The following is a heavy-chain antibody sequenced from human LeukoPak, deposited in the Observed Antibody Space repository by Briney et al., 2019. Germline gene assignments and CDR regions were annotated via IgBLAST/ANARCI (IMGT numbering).Heavy chain of an antibody. J-gene: IGHJ5*02. V-gene: IGHV4-34*01. CDR2: INHSGST. Sequence: SETLSLTCAVYGGSFSGYYWSWIRQPPGKGLEWIGEINHSGSTNYNPSLKSRVTISVDTSKNQFSLKLSSVTAADTAVYYCARYSSSWLRRLDPWGQGTLVTVSS. CDR3: ARYSSSWLRRLDP. D-gene: IGHD6-13*01. CDR1: GGSFSGYY.